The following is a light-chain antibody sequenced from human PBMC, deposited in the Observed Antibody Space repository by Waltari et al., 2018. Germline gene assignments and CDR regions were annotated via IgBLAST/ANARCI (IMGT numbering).Light chain of an antibody. V-gene: IGLV2-8*01. Sequence: QSALTQPPSASGSPGQSVTISCTGTSSDVGGYNYVSWYQQHPGKAPNLMIYEVSKRPSGVPDRFSGSKSGNTASLTVSGLQAEDEADYYCSSYAGSTLFGGGTKLTVL. CDR1: SSDVGGYNY. CDR2: EVS. CDR3: SSYAGSTL. J-gene: IGLJ2*01.